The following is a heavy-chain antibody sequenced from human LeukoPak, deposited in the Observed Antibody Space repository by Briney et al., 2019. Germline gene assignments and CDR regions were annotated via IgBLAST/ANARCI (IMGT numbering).Heavy chain of an antibody. CDR1: GYTFTSYG. J-gene: IGHJ5*02. CDR2: ISAYNGNT. CDR3: ARILSYSSSWSPGGWFDP. D-gene: IGHD6-13*01. V-gene: IGHV1-18*01. Sequence: ASVKVSCKASGYTFTSYGISWVRQAPGQGLEWMGWISAYNGNTNYAQKLQGRVTMTTDTSTSTAYMELRSLRSDDTAVYYCARILSYSSSWSPGGWFDPWGQGTLVTVSS.